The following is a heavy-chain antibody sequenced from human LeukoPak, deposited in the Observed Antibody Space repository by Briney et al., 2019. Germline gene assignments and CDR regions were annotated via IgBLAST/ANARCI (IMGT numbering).Heavy chain of an antibody. CDR2: INPNSGGT. CDR1: GYTFTGYY. CDR3: ARDLVPDTTAMVTGY. V-gene: IGHV1-2*02. J-gene: IGHJ4*02. Sequence: ASVKVSCKASGYTFTGYYMHWLRQAPEQGLEWMGWINPNSGGTNYAQKFQGRVTMTRDTSISTAYMELSRLRSDDTAVYYCARDLVPDTTAMVTGYWGQGTLVTVSS. D-gene: IGHD5-18*01.